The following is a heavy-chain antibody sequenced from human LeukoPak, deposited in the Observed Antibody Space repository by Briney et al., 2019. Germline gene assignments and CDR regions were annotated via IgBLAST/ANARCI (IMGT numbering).Heavy chain of an antibody. CDR2: ISWDGGST. CDR3: AKDALIREISGGGWCDY. V-gene: IGHV3-43*01. J-gene: IGHJ4*02. D-gene: IGHD6-19*01. Sequence: GVLRLSCAASGFTFDDYTMHWVRQAPGKGLEWVSLISWDGGSTCYADSVKGRFTISRDNSKNSLYLQMNSLRTEDTALYYCAKDALIREISGGGWCDYWGQGTLVTVSS. CDR1: GFTFDDYT.